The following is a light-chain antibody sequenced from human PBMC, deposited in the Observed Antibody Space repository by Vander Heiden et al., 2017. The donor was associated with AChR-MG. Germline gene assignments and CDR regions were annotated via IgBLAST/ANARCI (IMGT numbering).Light chain of an antibody. J-gene: IGKJ5*01. Sequence: EIVMTQSPATLSLSPGERATLSCRASQSLSNNLAWYQQKPGQAPRLLISGASTRATGIPARFSGSGSGTEFTLTISSLQSEDFAVYYCQQYNDWPITFGLGTRLEIK. CDR2: GAS. CDR3: QQYNDWPIT. V-gene: IGKV3-15*01. CDR1: QSLSNN.